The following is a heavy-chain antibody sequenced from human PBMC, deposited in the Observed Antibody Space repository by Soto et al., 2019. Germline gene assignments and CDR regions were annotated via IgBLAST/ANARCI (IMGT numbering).Heavy chain of an antibody. Sequence: SETLSLTCTVSGGSISSYYWSWIRQPPGKGLEWIGYIYYSGSTNYNPSLKSRVTISVDTSKNQFSLKLSSVTAADTAVYYCARETGTPPLYSSGWWWDSYCRMDVWGQGTTVTVSS. CDR2: IYYSGST. J-gene: IGHJ6*02. V-gene: IGHV4-59*01. CDR1: GGSISSYY. CDR3: ARETGTPPLYSSGWWWDSYCRMDV. D-gene: IGHD6-19*01.